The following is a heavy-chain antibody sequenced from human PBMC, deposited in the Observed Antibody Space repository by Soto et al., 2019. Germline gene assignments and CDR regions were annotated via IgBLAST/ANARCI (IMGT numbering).Heavy chain of an antibody. CDR2: NIPIFGTA. D-gene: IGHD2-2*01. CDR1: GGTFSSYA. J-gene: IGHJ5*02. Sequence: QVQLVQSGAEVKKPGSSVKVSCKASGGTFSSYAISWVRQAPGQGLEWMGGNIPIFGTANYAQKFQGRVTITADESTSTAYMELSSLRSEDTAVYYCARSGGYCSSTSCPLGWFDPWGQGTLVTVSS. CDR3: ARSGGYCSSTSCPLGWFDP. V-gene: IGHV1-69*01.